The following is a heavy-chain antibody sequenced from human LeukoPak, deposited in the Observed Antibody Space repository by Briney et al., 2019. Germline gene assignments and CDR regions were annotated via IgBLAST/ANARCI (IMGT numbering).Heavy chain of an antibody. J-gene: IGHJ4*02. V-gene: IGHV3-21*01. D-gene: IGHD3-16*01. CDR3: AIVAGGDPFDY. CDR1: GFTFSSYG. Sequence: GGSLRLSCVASGFTFSSYGMNWVRQAPGKGLEWVSSISSSSSYIKYADSVKGRFTVSRDNAKKSLYLQMNNLRAEDTAVYYCAIVAGGDPFDYWGQGTLVTVPS. CDR2: ISSSSSYI.